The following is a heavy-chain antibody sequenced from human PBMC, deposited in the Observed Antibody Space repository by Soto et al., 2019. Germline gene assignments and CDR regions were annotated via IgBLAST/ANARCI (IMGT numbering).Heavy chain of an antibody. D-gene: IGHD3-9*01. CDR2: IYHSGST. Sequence: NPSETLSLTCAVSGYSISSGYYWGWIRQPPGKGLEWIGSIYHSGSTYYNPSLKSRVTISVDTSKNQFSLKLSSVTAADTAVYYCARDGELRYFDWLFNWSDPWGQGTLVTVSS. V-gene: IGHV4-38-2*02. CDR3: ARDGELRYFDWLFNWSDP. J-gene: IGHJ5*02. CDR1: GYSISSGYY.